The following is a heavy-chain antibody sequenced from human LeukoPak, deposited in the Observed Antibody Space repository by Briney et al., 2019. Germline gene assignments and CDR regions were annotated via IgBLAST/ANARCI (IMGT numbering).Heavy chain of an antibody. J-gene: IGHJ4*02. Sequence: PGGSLRLSCAASGFTVSSNYMSWVRQAPGKGLEWVSVIYSGGSTYYADSVKGRFTVSRDNSKDMVYLQMDNLRPEDTAVYYCAKDRQDYGAYWGQGTLVTVST. V-gene: IGHV3-53*01. CDR1: GFTVSSNY. CDR3: AKDRQDYGAY. CDR2: IYSGGST.